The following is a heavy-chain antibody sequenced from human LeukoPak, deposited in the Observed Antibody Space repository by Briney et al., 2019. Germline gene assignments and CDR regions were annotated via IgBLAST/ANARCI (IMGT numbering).Heavy chain of an antibody. Sequence: SETLSLTCTVSGGSISSYYWSWIRQPPGKGLEWIGYIYYSGSTNYNPSLKSRVTISVDTSKNQFSLKLSSVTAADTAVYYCARGFGRYNLDYWGQGTLVTVSS. CDR2: IYYSGST. J-gene: IGHJ4*02. CDR3: ARGFGRYNLDY. D-gene: IGHD1-1*01. CDR1: GGSISSYY. V-gene: IGHV4-59*01.